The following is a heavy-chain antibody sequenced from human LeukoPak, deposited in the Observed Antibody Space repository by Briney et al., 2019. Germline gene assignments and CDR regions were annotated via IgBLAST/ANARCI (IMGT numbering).Heavy chain of an antibody. Sequence: ASVKVSCKASGYIFTNFDINWVRQATGQGLEWMGYMNPNSGDTDYAQKFQGRVTMTRNTSISTAYMELNSLTSDDTAVYYCARGHGSGIDPWGQGTLVTVSS. CDR2: MNPNSGDT. V-gene: IGHV1-8*02. CDR1: GYIFTNFD. D-gene: IGHD3-10*01. CDR3: ARGHGSGIDP. J-gene: IGHJ5*02.